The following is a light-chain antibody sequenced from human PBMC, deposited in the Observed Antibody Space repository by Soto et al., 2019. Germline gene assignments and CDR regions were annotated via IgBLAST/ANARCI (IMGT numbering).Light chain of an antibody. CDR1: SSDVGGYKY. Sequence: ALTQPASVSGSPGQSITISCTGTSSDVGGYKYVSWYQQHPDKAPKLIIFEVSNRPSGISSRFSGSKSGNTASLTISGLQAEDEADYYCASYTSSSTSVIFGRGTKVTVL. CDR2: EVS. V-gene: IGLV2-14*01. CDR3: ASYTSSSTSVI. J-gene: IGLJ2*01.